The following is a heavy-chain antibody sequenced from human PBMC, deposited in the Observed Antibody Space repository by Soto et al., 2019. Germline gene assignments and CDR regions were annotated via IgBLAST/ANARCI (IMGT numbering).Heavy chain of an antibody. CDR1: GFSLSTSGVG. D-gene: IGHD3-16*01. CDR2: IYWDDYK. J-gene: IGHJ4*02. V-gene: IGHV2-5*02. Sequence: QITLKESGPTLVKPTQTLTLTCTFSGFSLSTSGVGVGWIRQPPGKALEWLALIYWDDYKHYSPSLNSRLTITKDTSKNPVFLKTTNMDRVDPAPYYCAHKGGGDRILDYWGQGTLVTVSS. CDR3: AHKGGGDRILDY.